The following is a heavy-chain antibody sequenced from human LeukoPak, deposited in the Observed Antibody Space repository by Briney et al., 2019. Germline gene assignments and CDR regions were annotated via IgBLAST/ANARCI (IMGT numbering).Heavy chain of an antibody. Sequence: GASVKVSCKASGYTFTSYGISWVRQAPGQGLEWMGWINPNSGGTNYAQKFQGRVTMTRDTSISTAYMELSRLRSDDTAVYYCARADYGSGATYWGQGTLVTVSS. CDR2: INPNSGGT. CDR1: GYTFTSYG. CDR3: ARADYGSGATY. D-gene: IGHD3-10*01. J-gene: IGHJ4*02. V-gene: IGHV1-2*02.